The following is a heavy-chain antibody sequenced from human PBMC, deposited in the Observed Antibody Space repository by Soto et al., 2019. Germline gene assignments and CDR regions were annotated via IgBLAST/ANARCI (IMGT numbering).Heavy chain of an antibody. V-gene: IGHV1-69*17. Sequence: QVQLVQSGAEVKKPGSSVKVSCKTSEDTFNNYALSWVRQAPGQGLEWMGGIIPIYGIAKYAHKFQGRVTITADNSTTTVYMELSGLRSDDTAMFYCAIDGGTNETDNGFDPWGQGPLVIVSS. CDR3: AIDGGTNETDNGFDP. J-gene: IGHJ5*02. D-gene: IGHD1-26*01. CDR1: EDTFNNYA. CDR2: IIPIYGIA.